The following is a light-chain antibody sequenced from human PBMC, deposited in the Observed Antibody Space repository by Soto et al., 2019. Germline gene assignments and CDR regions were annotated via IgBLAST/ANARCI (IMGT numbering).Light chain of an antibody. Sequence: QSALTQPRSVSGSPGQSVTISRTGTSSDVGGYNFVSWYQHHPGKAPILIIYDVSKQPSGVPDRFSGSKSGNTASLTISGIQADDEADYYCCSYAGSFTLVFGGGTKLTVL. J-gene: IGLJ3*02. V-gene: IGLV2-11*01. CDR3: CSYAGSFTLV. CDR2: DVS. CDR1: SSDVGGYNF.